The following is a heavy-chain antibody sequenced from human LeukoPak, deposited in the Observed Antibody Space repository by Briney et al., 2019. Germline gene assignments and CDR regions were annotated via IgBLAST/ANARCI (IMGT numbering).Heavy chain of an antibody. CDR2: IWYDGSNK. D-gene: IGHD3-3*01. CDR1: GFTFSSYG. Sequence: GGSLRLSCAASGFTFSSYGMHWVRQAPGKGLEWVAVIWYDGSNKYYADSVKGRFTISRDNSKNTLYLQMNSLRAEDTAVYFCARDGPGRFLEWILDYWGQGTLVTVSS. J-gene: IGHJ4*02. CDR3: ARDGPGRFLEWILDY. V-gene: IGHV3-33*01.